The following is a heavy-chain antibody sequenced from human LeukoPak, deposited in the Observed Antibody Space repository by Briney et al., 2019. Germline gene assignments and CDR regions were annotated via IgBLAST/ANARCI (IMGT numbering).Heavy chain of an antibody. D-gene: IGHD3-16*01. CDR1: DDSISDYY. CDR3: TRGAGWLIDY. Sequence: SETLSLTCTVSDDSISDYYRGWIRQPPGKGLEWIGYFHNSGTSTYSPSLKSRVTISADTSKNQFSLKLNSLTTADTAVYYCTRGAGWLIDYWGQGILVTVSS. J-gene: IGHJ4*02. CDR2: FHNSGTS. V-gene: IGHV4-59*01.